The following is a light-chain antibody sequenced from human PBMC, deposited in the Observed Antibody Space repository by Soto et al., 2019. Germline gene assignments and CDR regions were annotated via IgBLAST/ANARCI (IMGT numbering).Light chain of an antibody. CDR1: QSIHTS. CDR3: QQRNVWPPIT. V-gene: IGKV3-11*01. J-gene: IGKJ5*01. CDR2: DST. Sequence: VLTQSPATLSLSPGERATLSCRASQSIHTSLAWYQQKPGQPPRLVVYDSTLRANGVPDRFGGSRSGTEFTLTINNLEPEDFAVYYCQQRNVWPPITVGQGTRREI.